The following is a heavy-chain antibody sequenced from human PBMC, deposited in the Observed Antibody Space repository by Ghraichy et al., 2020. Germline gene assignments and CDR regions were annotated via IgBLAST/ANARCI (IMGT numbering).Heavy chain of an antibody. CDR1: GFTFSNAW. CDR2: IRSKADGGTT. CDR3: TTLGLSDT. V-gene: IGHV3-15*01. D-gene: IGHD2/OR15-2a*01. Sequence: GGSLRLSCAASGFTFSNAWMSWVRQAPGKGLEWLCRIRSKADGGTTDYAAPVKGRFFFSRDDSKDTLYLQMNSLKTEDTAVYYCTTLGLSDTWGQGTLVTVSS. J-gene: IGHJ5*02.